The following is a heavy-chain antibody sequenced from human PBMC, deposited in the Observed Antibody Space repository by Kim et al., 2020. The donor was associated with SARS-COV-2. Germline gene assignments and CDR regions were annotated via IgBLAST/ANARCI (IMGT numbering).Heavy chain of an antibody. V-gene: IGHV1-18*04. CDR2: ISAYNGNT. D-gene: IGHD3-16*02. Sequence: ASVKVSCKASGYTFTSYGISWVRQAPGQGLEWMGWISAYNGNTNYAQKLQGRVTMTTDTSTSTAYMELRSLRSDDTAVYYCSRDGGFDDYVWGSYRLNWFDPWGQGTLVTVSS. J-gene: IGHJ5*02. CDR1: GYTFTSYG. CDR3: SRDGGFDDYVWGSYRLNWFDP.